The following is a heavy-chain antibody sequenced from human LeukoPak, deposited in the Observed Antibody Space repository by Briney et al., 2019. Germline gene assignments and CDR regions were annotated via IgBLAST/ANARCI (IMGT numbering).Heavy chain of an antibody. J-gene: IGHJ4*02. D-gene: IGHD2-15*01. V-gene: IGHV1-2*02. Sequence: ASVKVSCKASGYTFTGSYIHWVRQAPGQGLEWMGWINPNSGGTSSAQKFQGRVTMTRDTSVSTACVELSRLRSDDTALYYCARETGYCSGGRCYFIYWGQGTLVTVSS. CDR2: INPNSGGT. CDR1: GYTFTGSY. CDR3: ARETGYCSGGRCYFIY.